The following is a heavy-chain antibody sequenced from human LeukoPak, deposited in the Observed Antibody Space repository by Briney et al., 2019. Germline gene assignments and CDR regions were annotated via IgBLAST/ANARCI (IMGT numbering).Heavy chain of an antibody. Sequence: GGSLRLSCAASGFTFSDFGMTWVRQAPGKGLEWVSGISGSGVDTYYADSVKGRFTTSTDNPKSPLYLQMNTLGAEDTAIYYCAKNRGDLLSSRVGCDYWGQGALVTVSS. V-gene: IGHV3-23*01. CDR3: AKNRGDLLSSRVGCDY. CDR1: GFTFSDFG. J-gene: IGHJ4*02. D-gene: IGHD3-16*01. CDR2: ISGSGVDT.